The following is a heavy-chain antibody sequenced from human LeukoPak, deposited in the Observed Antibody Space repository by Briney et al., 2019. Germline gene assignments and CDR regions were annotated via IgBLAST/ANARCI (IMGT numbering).Heavy chain of an antibody. CDR1: GYSISSSYY. CDR3: ARDQMNSSGWLEYFQH. J-gene: IGHJ1*01. V-gene: IGHV4-38-2*02. Sequence: SETLSLTCSVSGYSISSSYYWGWIRQPPGKGLEWIESIYYSGSTYYNPSLKSRVTISVDTSKNQFSLKLSSVTAADTAVYYCARDQMNSSGWLEYFQHWGQGTLVTVSS. CDR2: IYYSGST. D-gene: IGHD6-19*01.